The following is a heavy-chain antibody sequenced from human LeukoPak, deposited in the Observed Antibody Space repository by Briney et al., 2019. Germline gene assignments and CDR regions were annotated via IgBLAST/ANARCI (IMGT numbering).Heavy chain of an antibody. CDR1: GFTFDDYA. D-gene: IGHD6-13*01. Sequence: SGGSLRLSCAASGFTFDDYAMHWVRQAPGKGLEWVSGISWNSGSIGYADSVKGRFTISRGNAKNSLYLQMNSLRAEDTALYYCAKEGTAFDYWGQGTLVTVSS. J-gene: IGHJ4*02. V-gene: IGHV3-9*01. CDR2: ISWNSGSI. CDR3: AKEGTAFDY.